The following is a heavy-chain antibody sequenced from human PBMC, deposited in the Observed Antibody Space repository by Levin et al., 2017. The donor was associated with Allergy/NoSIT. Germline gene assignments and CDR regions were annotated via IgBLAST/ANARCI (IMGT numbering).Heavy chain of an antibody. Sequence: GSLRLSCAVYGGSFSGYYWSWIRQPPGKGLEWIGEINHSGSTNYNPSLKSRVTISVDTSKNQFSLKLSSVSAADTAVYYCARGIWAYSSRKDAFDIWGQGTMVTVSS. V-gene: IGHV4-34*01. CDR2: INHSGST. D-gene: IGHD6-13*01. CDR3: ARGIWAYSSRKDAFDI. CDR1: GGSFSGYY. J-gene: IGHJ3*02.